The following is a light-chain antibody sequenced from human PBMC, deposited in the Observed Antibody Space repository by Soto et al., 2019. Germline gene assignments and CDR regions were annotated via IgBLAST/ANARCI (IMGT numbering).Light chain of an antibody. J-gene: IGKJ3*01. Sequence: EIVLTQSPGTLSLSPGERATLSCRASQSVSGSYLAWYQQKPGQTPRLLIYGASRRASGTAHRFSGSGSGILLTLTNSILESEDSAVYCCKQDRSTLPHNFGPGTQEDIK. CDR1: QSVSGSY. V-gene: IGKV3-20*01. CDR3: KQDRSTLPHN. CDR2: GAS.